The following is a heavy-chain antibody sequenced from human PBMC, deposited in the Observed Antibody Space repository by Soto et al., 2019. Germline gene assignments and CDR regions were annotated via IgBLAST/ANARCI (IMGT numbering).Heavy chain of an antibody. CDR2: INPSGGST. Sequence: ASVKVSCKASGYTFTSYYMHWVRQAPGQGLEWMGIINPSGGSTSYAQKFQGRVTMTRDTSTSTVYMELSSLRSEDTAVYYCARDPPGQTTPYRLPSYWGQGTLVPVSS. J-gene: IGHJ4*02. CDR3: ARDPPGQTTPYRLPSY. CDR1: GYTFTSYY. V-gene: IGHV1-46*01. D-gene: IGHD2-2*01.